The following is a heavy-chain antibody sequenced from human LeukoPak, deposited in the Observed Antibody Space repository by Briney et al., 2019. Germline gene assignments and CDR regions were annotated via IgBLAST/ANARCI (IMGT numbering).Heavy chain of an antibody. D-gene: IGHD4-17*01. Sequence: GGSLRLSCAASGFIFNSYAMNWVRQAPGKGLEWVSSISGSGSSTFYADSVKGRFTISRDNSKNTLYLQMNNLRAEDTAVYYCAKAVTKYYFTYWGQGTLVTVSS. J-gene: IGHJ4*02. V-gene: IGHV3-23*01. CDR3: AKAVTKYYFTY. CDR2: ISGSGSST. CDR1: GFIFNSYA.